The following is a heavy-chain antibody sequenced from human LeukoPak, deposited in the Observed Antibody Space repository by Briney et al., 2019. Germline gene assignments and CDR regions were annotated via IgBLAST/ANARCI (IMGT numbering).Heavy chain of an antibody. D-gene: IGHD4-17*01. V-gene: IGHV3-74*01. CDR1: GFTFSSYW. CDR2: INSDGSST. CDR3: ARNPVYGDYPAYYYYGMDV. Sequence: PGGSLRLSCAASGFTFSSYWMHWVRQAPGKGLVWVSRINSDGSSTSYADSVKGRFTISRDNAKNTLYLQMNSLRAEDTAVYYCARNPVYGDYPAYYYYGMDVWGQGTTVTVSS. J-gene: IGHJ6*02.